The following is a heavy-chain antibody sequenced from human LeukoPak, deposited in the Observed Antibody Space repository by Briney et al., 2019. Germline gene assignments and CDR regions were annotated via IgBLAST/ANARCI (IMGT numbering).Heavy chain of an antibody. J-gene: IGHJ4*02. CDR3: AKDTQSSVYSYYFDY. CDR1: GFTFDDYA. CDR2: ISWNSGSI. V-gene: IGHV3-9*01. Sequence: GGSLRLSCAASGFTFDDYAMHWVRQAPGKGLEWVSGISWNSGSIDYADSVKGRFTISRDNAKNSLYLQMNSLRAEDTALYYCAKDTQSSVYSYYFDYWGQGALVTVSS. D-gene: IGHD2-21*01.